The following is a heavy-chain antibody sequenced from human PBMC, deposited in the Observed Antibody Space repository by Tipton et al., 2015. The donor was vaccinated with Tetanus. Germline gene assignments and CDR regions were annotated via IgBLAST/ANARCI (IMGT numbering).Heavy chain of an antibody. CDR3: ARGMVSWGIFPY. CDR1: GGSISSYY. Sequence: LRLSCTVSGGSISSYYWSWIRQPPGKGLEWIGYIYYSGSTNYNPSLKSRVTISVDTSKNQFSLKLSSVTAADTAVYYCARGMVSWGIFPYWGQGTLVTVSS. V-gene: IGHV4-59*01. J-gene: IGHJ4*02. D-gene: IGHD2-8*01. CDR2: IYYSGST.